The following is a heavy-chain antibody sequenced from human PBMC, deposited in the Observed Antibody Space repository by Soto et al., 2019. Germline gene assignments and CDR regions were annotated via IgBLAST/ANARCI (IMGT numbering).Heavy chain of an antibody. CDR2: IYYSGST. J-gene: IGHJ4*02. Sequence: SETLSLTCTVSGGSISSYYWSWIRQPPGKGLEWIGYIYYSGSTNYNPSLKSRVTISVDTSKNQFSLKLSSVTAADTAVYYCARATGTLRSRNCDYWGQGSLVTVSS. V-gene: IGHV4-59*01. D-gene: IGHD1-1*01. CDR3: ARATGTLRSRNCDY. CDR1: GGSISSYY.